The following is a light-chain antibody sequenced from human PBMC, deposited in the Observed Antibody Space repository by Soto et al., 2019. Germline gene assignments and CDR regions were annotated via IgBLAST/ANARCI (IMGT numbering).Light chain of an antibody. V-gene: IGKV3-20*01. CDR3: HQYGSSPWT. Sequence: EIVLTQSPGTLSFSPGERATLSCRASESVASNYLAWYQHKPGQAPRLLFFGASNRATGIPDRFSGSGSGTDFTLTISRLEPEDFAVYYCHQYGSSPWTLGQGTKVDIK. J-gene: IGKJ1*01. CDR2: GAS. CDR1: ESVASNY.